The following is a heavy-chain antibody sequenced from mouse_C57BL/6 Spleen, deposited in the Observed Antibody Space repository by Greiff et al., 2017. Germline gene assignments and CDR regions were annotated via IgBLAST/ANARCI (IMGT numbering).Heavy chain of an antibody. CDR2: IYPGDGDT. J-gene: IGHJ4*01. D-gene: IGHD1-1*01. CDR1: GYAFSSYW. Sequence: VQLQQSGAELVKPGASVKISCKASGYAFSSYWMNWVKQRPGKGLEWIGQIYPGDGDTNYNGKFKGKATLTADKSSSTAYMQLSSLTSEDSAVYFCATFITTVVGNYYAMDYWGQGTSVTVSS. CDR3: ATFITTVVGNYYAMDY. V-gene: IGHV1-80*01.